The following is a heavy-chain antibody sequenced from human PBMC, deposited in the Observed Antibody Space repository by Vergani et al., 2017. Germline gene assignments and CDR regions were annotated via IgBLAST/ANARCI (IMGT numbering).Heavy chain of an antibody. CDR3: TTRYCSNTSCYGYYNYMDV. V-gene: IGHV3-15*01. CDR1: GFTFRNAW. CDR2: IKSKTDGGTT. J-gene: IGHJ6*03. D-gene: IGHD2-2*01. Sequence: EVQLLESGGGLVQPGGSLRLSCAASGFTFRNAWMSWVRQAPGKGLEWVGRIKSKTDGGTTDNAAPVKGRFTISRDDSKNTLYLQMNSLKTEDTAVYYCTTRYCSNTSCYGYYNYMDVWAKGTTVTVSS.